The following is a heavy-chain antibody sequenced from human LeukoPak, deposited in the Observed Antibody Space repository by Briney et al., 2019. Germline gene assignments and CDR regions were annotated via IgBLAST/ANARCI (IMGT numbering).Heavy chain of an antibody. CDR1: GGSFSGYY. CDR3: ARESEGYSGYVLDY. D-gene: IGHD5-12*01. CDR2: INPSGRI. V-gene: IGHV4-34*01. J-gene: IGHJ4*02. Sequence: SETLSLTCAVYGGSFSGYYWTWIRQAPGKGLEWIGEINPSGRISYNPSLKSRLTISVDTSKNQFSLKLSSVTAADTAVYYCARESEGYSGYVLDYWGQGTLVTVSS.